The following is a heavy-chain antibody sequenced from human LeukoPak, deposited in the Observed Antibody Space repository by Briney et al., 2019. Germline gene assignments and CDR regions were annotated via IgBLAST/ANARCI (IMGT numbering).Heavy chain of an antibody. D-gene: IGHD1-26*01. CDR1: GYTFTSYD. Sequence: ASVKVSCKASGYTFTSYDINWVRQATGQGLEWMGWMNPNSGNTGYAQKFQGRVTMTRNTSISTAYMELNSLRSEDTAVYYCARASTLEPRIVGASGAFDIWGQGTMVTVSS. CDR3: ARASTLEPRIVGASGAFDI. J-gene: IGHJ3*02. CDR2: MNPNSGNT. V-gene: IGHV1-8*01.